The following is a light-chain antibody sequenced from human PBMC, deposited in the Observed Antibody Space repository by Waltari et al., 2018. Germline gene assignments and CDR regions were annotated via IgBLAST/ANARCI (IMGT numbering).Light chain of an antibody. V-gene: IGKV3-20*01. Sequence: EIVLTQSPGTLSLSPGERANLSCRASQSVSSSYIAWYQQKPGQAPRLLIYGASSRATGIPDRFSGSGSGTDFTLTISRLEPEDFAMFYCQQYGSSTGLTFGGGTKVESK. CDR3: QQYGSSTGLT. J-gene: IGKJ4*01. CDR2: GAS. CDR1: QSVSSSY.